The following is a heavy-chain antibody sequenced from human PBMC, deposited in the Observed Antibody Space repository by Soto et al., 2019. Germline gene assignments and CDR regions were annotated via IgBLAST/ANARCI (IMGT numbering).Heavy chain of an antibody. CDR1: GFTFDDYA. Sequence: EVQLVESGGGLVQPGRSLRLSCAASGFTFDDYAMHWVRQAPGKGLEWVSGISWNRGSIGYADSVKGRFTISRDNAKNSLYLQMNSMRAEDTVLYYCAKREGSSGYYSLFDYWGQGTLVTVSS. J-gene: IGHJ4*02. CDR2: ISWNRGSI. CDR3: AKREGSSGYYSLFDY. D-gene: IGHD3-22*01. V-gene: IGHV3-9*01.